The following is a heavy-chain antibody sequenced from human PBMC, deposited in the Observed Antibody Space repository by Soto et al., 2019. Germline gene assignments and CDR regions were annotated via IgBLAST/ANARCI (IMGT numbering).Heavy chain of an antibody. V-gene: IGHV5-51*01. D-gene: IGHD2-15*01. CDR1: S. CDR2: IYPGHSES. Sequence: SIGAVPLKPGRGLEWMGIIYPGHSESMYSPSFQGQVIMSVDESVNTAYLQWNSLKASDTAMYYCARHITHNRWSILDYLGQGTLVTGSS. J-gene: IGHJ4*02. CDR3: ARHITHNRWSILDY.